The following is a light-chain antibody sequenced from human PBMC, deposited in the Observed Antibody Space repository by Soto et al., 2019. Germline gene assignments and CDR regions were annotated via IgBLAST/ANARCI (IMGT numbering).Light chain of an antibody. CDR3: QQYGSSPWT. V-gene: IGKV3-20*01. CDR1: ERLSSVY. Sequence: EIVLTQSPGTLSLSPGERATLSCRASERLSSVYLAWYQQRPGQPPRLLIYGASNRATGIPDRFSGSGSGTDFTLTINRLEPEDFVIYYCQQYGSSPWTFGQGTKVDIK. J-gene: IGKJ1*01. CDR2: GAS.